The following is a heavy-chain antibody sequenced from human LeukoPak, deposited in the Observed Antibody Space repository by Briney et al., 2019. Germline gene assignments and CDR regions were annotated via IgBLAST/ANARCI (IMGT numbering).Heavy chain of an antibody. CDR2: ISHSGST. D-gene: IGHD4-11*01. V-gene: IGHV4-34*01. CDR1: GGSFSGYY. J-gene: IGHJ3*02. CDR3: ARIDYSDYENDAFDI. Sequence: SETLSLTCAVYGGSFSGYYWSWIRQPPGKGLEWIGEISHSGSTDYNPSLKSRVTISADTSKSQFSLKLSSVTAADTAVYYCARIDYSDYENDAFDIWGQGTMVTVSS.